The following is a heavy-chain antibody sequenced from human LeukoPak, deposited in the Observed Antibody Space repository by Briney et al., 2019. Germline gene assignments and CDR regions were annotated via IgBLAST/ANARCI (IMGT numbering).Heavy chain of an antibody. CDR2: IIPIFGTA. J-gene: IGHJ5*02. V-gene: IGHV1-69*01. D-gene: IGHD5-12*01. Sequence: SVKVSCKASGGTFSSYAISWVRQAPGQGLEWMGGIIPIFGTANYAQKFQGRVTITADESTSTAYMELSSLRSEDTAVYYCARASRGSGYDPRYNWFDPWGQGTLVTVSS. CDR1: GGTFSSYA. CDR3: ARASRGSGYDPRYNWFDP.